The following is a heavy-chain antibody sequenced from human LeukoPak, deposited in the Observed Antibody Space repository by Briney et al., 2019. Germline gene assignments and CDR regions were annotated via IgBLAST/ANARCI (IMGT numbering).Heavy chain of an antibody. V-gene: IGHV4-59*01. CDR3: ARDSYSSGSYYFDY. CDR2: IYYSGST. Sequence: PSETLSLTCTVSGGSISSYYWTWIRQPPRKGLEWIGYIYYSGSTNYNPSLKSRVTISVDTSKNQFSLKLSSVTAADTAVYYCARDSYSSGSYYFDYWGQGTLVTVSS. J-gene: IGHJ4*02. D-gene: IGHD6-19*01. CDR1: GGSISSYY.